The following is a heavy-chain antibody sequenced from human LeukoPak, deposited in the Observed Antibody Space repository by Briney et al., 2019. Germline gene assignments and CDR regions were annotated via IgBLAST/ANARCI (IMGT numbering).Heavy chain of an antibody. J-gene: IGHJ4*02. V-gene: IGHV3-23*01. CDR1: GFTFSSYA. Sequence: PGGSLRLSCAASGFTFSSYAMSWVRQAPGKGLEWVSAISGSGGSTYYADSVKGRFTISRDNSKNSLYLQMNSLRTEDTALYYCAKAFGEYGRGHYYFDYWGQGTLVTVSS. CDR3: AKAFGEYGRGHYYFDY. D-gene: IGHD4-17*01. CDR2: ISGSGGST.